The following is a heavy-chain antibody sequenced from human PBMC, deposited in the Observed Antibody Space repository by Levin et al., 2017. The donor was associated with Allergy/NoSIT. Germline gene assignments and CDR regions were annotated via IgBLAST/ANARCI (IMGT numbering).Heavy chain of an antibody. D-gene: IGHD3-3*01. CDR1: GGTFSSYA. V-gene: IGHV1-69*06. CDR3: ARDLPDDFWSGYSTYDAFDI. CDR2: IIPIFGTA. Sequence: KISCKASGGTFSSYAISWVRQAPGQGLEWMGGIIPIFGTANYAQKFQGRVTITADKSTSTAYMELSSLRSEDTAVYYCARDLPDDFWSGYSTYDAFDIWGQGTMVTVSS. J-gene: IGHJ3*02.